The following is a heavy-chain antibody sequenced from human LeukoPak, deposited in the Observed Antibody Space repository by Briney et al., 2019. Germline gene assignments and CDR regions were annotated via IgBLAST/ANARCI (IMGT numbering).Heavy chain of an antibody. J-gene: IGHJ4*02. CDR3: ARDGIGPFPPLDY. V-gene: IGHV3-33*01. D-gene: IGHD1-26*01. CDR1: GFTFSSYG. CDR2: IWYDGSNK. Sequence: PGGSLRLSCAASGFTFSSYGMHWVRQAPGKGLEWVAVIWYDGSNKYYADSVKGRFTISRDNSKNTLYLQMNSLRAEDTAVYYCARDGIGPFPPLDYWGQGTLVTVSS.